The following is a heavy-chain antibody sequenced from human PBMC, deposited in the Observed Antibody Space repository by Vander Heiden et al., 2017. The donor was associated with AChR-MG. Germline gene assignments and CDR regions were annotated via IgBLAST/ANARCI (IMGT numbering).Heavy chain of an antibody. CDR2: ISSSSSYI. V-gene: IGHV3-21*01. J-gene: IGHJ5*02. CDR3: ARDFFAP. CDR1: GLTFSSYR. Sequence: EVPLVESGGGLVKPGGSLRPSCAASGLTFSSYRMNWVRQAPGKGLKWVSSISSSSSYIYYADSVKGRFTISRDNAKNSLYLQMNSLRAEDTAVYYCARDFFAPWGQGTLVTVSS. D-gene: IGHD3-3*01.